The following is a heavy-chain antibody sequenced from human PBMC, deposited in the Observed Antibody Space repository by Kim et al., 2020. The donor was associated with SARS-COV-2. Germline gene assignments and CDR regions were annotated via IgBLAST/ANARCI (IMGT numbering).Heavy chain of an antibody. D-gene: IGHD6-13*01. V-gene: IGHV3-33*01. CDR1: GFIFRNYG. Sequence: GGSLRLSYAPSGFIFRNYGMHWVRQAPGKGVEWVATIWDDGSQRYYADSVKGRFTISRDNSKNTLFLQINSLTAEHTAVYHCARVATSSWDIDYRGPGTLVTVSA. CDR2: IWDDGSQR. CDR3: ARVATSSWDIDY. J-gene: IGHJ4*02.